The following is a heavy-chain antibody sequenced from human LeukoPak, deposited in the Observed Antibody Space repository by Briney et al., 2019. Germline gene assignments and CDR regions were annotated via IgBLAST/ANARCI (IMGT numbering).Heavy chain of an antibody. CDR2: TYYSGTT. CDR1: GDSITTYF. J-gene: IGHJ5*02. V-gene: IGHV4-59*01. D-gene: IGHD2-2*01. Sequence: SETLSLTCTVSGDSITTYFWSWIRQPPGKGLEWIGYTYYSGTTNYNPSLKSRVTISVDTSKSQVSLKLSSVTAADTAVYYCARDRAMPTAPGYWFDPWAREPWSPSPQ. CDR3: ARDRAMPTAPGYWFDP.